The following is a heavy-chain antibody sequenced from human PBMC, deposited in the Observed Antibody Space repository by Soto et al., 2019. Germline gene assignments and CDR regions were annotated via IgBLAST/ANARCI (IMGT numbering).Heavy chain of an antibody. D-gene: IGHD5-18*01. V-gene: IGHV3-30*03. J-gene: IGHJ4*02. CDR1: GFAFSSYG. CDR2: ISYDGSLQ. Sequence: QAQLVESGGGVVQPGRSLRLSCAASGFAFSSYGMHWVRQAPGTGMERVAVISYDGSLQHYADSVKGRFTISRDNSKNMVLLQISILRAEDTAVYYCVSDRGYGHASVPYSWGQGTLVSVSS. CDR3: VSDRGYGHASVPYS.